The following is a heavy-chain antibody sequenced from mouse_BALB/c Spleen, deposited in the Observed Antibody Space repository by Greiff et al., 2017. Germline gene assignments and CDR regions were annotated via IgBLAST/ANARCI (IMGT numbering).Heavy chain of an antibody. CDR1: GFSLTSYG. V-gene: IGHV2-4-1*01. Sequence: QVQLQQSGPGLVQPSQSLSITCTVSGFSLTSYGVHWVRQSPGKGLEWLGVIWSGGSTDYNAAFISRLSISKDNSKSQVFFKMNSLQADDTAIYYCASGQYGAYWGQGTLVTVSA. CDR3: ASGQYGAY. CDR2: IWSGGST. D-gene: IGHD1-1*01. J-gene: IGHJ3*01.